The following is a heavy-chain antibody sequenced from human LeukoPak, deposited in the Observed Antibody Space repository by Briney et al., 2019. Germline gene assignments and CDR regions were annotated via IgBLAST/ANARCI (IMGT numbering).Heavy chain of an antibody. V-gene: IGHV1-69*05. D-gene: IGHD5-24*01. CDR2: IIPIFGTA. CDR1: GGTFSSYA. Sequence: SVKVSCKASGGTFSSYAISLVRQAPGQGLEWMGRIIPIFGTANYAQKFQGRVTITTDESTSTAYMELSSLRFEDTAVYYCARVRRDGYNQNYFDYWGQGTLVTVSS. J-gene: IGHJ4*02. CDR3: ARVRRDGYNQNYFDY.